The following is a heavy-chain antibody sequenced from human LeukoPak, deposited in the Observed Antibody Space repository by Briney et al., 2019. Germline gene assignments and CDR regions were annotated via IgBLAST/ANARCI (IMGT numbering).Heavy chain of an antibody. CDR1: GFTFSSYA. J-gene: IGHJ4*02. Sequence: PGGSLRLSCAASGFTFSSYAMSWVRQAPGKGLEWVSTISGDADSTYYADSVKGRFTISRDNSKTTLYLEMNSLRADDTAIYYCAKDFHAYYYGSGSFSSYFDCWGQGTLVTVSS. D-gene: IGHD3-10*01. CDR2: ISGDADST. CDR3: AKDFHAYYYGSGSFSSYFDC. V-gene: IGHV3-23*01.